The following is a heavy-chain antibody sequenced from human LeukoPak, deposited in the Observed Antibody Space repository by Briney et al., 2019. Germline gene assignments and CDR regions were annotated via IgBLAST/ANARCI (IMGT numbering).Heavy chain of an antibody. CDR2: IYYSGST. Sequence: SETLSLTCTVSGGSISSYYWSWIRQPPGKGLEWIGYIYYSGSTKYNPSLKSRVTISVDTSKNQFSLQLNSVTPEDTAVYYCARDHPDSSSWLSFDYWGQGTLVTVSS. J-gene: IGHJ4*02. V-gene: IGHV4-59*12. CDR1: GGSISSYY. D-gene: IGHD6-13*01. CDR3: ARDHPDSSSWLSFDY.